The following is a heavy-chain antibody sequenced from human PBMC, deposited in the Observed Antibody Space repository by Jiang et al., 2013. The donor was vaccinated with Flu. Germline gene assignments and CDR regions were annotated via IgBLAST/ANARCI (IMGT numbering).Heavy chain of an antibody. CDR2: SRYTGNT. J-gene: IGHJ5*02. Sequence: GDSISDSPYHWGWIRQPPGRGWSGLEVSRYTGNTNYNPSLKSRVTISVDTSKNRFSLEVSSVTSADMAVYYCARLMPTRTTVVTPTSESWGQGILVIVSS. D-gene: IGHD4-23*01. CDR3: ARLMPTRTTVVTPTSES. V-gene: IGHV4-39*01. CDR1: GDSISDSPYH.